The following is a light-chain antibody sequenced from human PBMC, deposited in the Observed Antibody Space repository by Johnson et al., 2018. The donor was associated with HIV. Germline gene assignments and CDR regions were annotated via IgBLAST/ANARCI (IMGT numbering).Light chain of an antibody. J-gene: IGLJ1*01. CDR2: ENN. CDR3: GTWDRGLSAHYV. Sequence: QSVLSQPPSVSAAPGQKVTISCSGSSSNIEENSVSWYQQLPGAVPKVLIYENNKRPSGIPDRFSGSKSGTSATLGITGLQTGDEADYYCGTWDRGLSAHYVFGTGTKVTVL. CDR1: SSNIEENS. V-gene: IGLV1-51*02.